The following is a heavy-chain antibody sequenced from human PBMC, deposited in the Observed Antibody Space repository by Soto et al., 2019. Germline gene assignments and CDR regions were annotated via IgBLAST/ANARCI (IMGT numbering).Heavy chain of an antibody. CDR1: GFTLSDYY. CDR3: GRGGYRHYSAYYYYALDV. V-gene: IGHV3-72*01. J-gene: IGHJ6*02. Sequence: PGGCLRLSCVASGFTLSDYYVDWVRQAPGKGLEWVGRTRDKPNSYTTEYAASVEGRFTISRDDSKNSLYLQLNSLNTEDTAVYYCGRGGYRHYSAYYYYALDVWGQGTTVTVSS. D-gene: IGHD4-4*01. CDR2: TRDKPNSYTT.